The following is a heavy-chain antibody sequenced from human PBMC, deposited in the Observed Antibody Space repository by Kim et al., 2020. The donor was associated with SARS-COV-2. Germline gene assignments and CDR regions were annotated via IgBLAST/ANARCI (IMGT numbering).Heavy chain of an antibody. CDR2: IYTSGST. D-gene: IGHD6-13*01. Sequence: SETLSLTCTVSGGSISSGSYYWSWIRQPAGKGLEWIGRIYTSGSTNYNPSLKSRVTISVDTSKNQFSLKLSSVTAADTAVYYCARGRVSSWPSHQIYYYYGMDVWGQGTTVTVSS. CDR1: GGSISSGSYY. CDR3: ARGRVSSWPSHQIYYYYGMDV. J-gene: IGHJ6*02. V-gene: IGHV4-61*02.